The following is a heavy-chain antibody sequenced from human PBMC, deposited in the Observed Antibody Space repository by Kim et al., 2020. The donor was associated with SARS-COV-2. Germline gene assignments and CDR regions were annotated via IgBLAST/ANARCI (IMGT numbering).Heavy chain of an antibody. V-gene: IGHV3-21*01. CDR1: GFIFSSYT. Sequence: GGSLRLSCAASGFIFSSYTMIWVRQAPGKGLEWVSSISSTSANIYYADSVKGRFTISRDNAKNSLYLQMNSLRADDTAVYYCARLRWNEKHIDYWGQGTLVTVSS. CDR3: ARLRWNEKHIDY. D-gene: IGHD1-1*01. CDR2: ISSTSANI. J-gene: IGHJ4*02.